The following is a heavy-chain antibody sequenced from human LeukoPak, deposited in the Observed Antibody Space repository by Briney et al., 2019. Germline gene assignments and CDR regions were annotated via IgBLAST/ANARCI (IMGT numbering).Heavy chain of an antibody. Sequence: ASVKVSCKASGYTYTGYYMHWVRQAPGQGLEWMGRINPNNGATNYAQKLQGRVTITGDTSISTAYMELSSLRSDDTAVYYCTRESGSYHGNDYWGQGTLVTVSS. D-gene: IGHD1-26*01. CDR2: INPNNGAT. CDR3: TRESGSYHGNDY. CDR1: GYTYTGYY. J-gene: IGHJ4*02. V-gene: IGHV1-2*06.